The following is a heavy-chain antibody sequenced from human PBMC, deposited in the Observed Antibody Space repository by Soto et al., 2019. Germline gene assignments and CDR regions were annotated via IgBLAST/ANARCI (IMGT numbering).Heavy chain of an antibody. V-gene: IGHV3-21*01. J-gene: IGHJ4*02. CDR1: GFTFSSYS. CDR2: ISSSSSYI. CDR3: ARDSRYQLFRKRYLYYFAY. Sequence: PGRSLRLSCAASGFTFSSYSMNWVRQAPGKGLEWVSSISSSSSYIYYADSVKGRFTISRDNAKNSLYLQMNSLRAEDTAVYYCARDSRYQLFRKRYLYYFAYWGQGTLVSVSS. D-gene: IGHD2-2*01.